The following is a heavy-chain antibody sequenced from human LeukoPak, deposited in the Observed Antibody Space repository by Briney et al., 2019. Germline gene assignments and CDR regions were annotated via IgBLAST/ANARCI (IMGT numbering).Heavy chain of an antibody. CDR3: ARLVYYYDISGFY. V-gene: IGHV4-34*01. CDR1: GGSFSGYY. J-gene: IGHJ4*02. CDR2: IYYSGST. D-gene: IGHD3-22*01. Sequence: SETLSLTCAVYGGSFSGYYWSWIRQPPGKGLEWIGSIYYSGSTYYNPSLKSRVTISVDTSKNQFSLKLSSVTAADTAVYYCARLVYYYDISGFYWGQGTLVTVSS.